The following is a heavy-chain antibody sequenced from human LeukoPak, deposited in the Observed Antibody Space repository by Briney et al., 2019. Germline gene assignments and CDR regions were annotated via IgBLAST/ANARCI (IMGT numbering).Heavy chain of an antibody. Sequence: SEKLSCNASRNSITSYGISCVRHATGQSLDWIVWISAYNGNTDYAQKFQGRVTMTTDTSTSTAYMELRSLRSDATAVYYCARIPPGYSGYELDYWGQGTLVTVSS. V-gene: IGHV1-18*04. CDR2: ISAYNGNT. CDR1: RNSITSYG. D-gene: IGHD5-12*01. CDR3: ARIPPGYSGYELDY. J-gene: IGHJ4*02.